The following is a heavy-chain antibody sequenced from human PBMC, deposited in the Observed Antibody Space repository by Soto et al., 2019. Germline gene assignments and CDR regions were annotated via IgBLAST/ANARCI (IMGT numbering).Heavy chain of an antibody. V-gene: IGHV3-23*01. CDR1: GFTLSDYA. D-gene: IGHD6-19*01. J-gene: IGHJ4*02. CDR2: ISGSGGST. CDR3: AKAHRSGWYNLTIDY. Sequence: RLSCAASGFTLSDYAMSWVRQAPGKGLEWVSAISGSGGSTYYADSVKGRFTISRDNSKNTPYLQMNSLRTEDTAVYYCAKAHRSGWYNLTIDYWGQGTLVTVSS.